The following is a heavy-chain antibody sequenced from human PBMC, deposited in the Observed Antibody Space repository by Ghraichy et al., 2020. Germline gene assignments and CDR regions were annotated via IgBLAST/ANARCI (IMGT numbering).Heavy chain of an antibody. V-gene: IGHV3-30*02. Sequence: GSLRLSCAASKFIFNNYGMHWVRQAPGKGLEWLAFIRYDESNKNYTDSVKGRFTISRDNSKNTLYLQMSSLGADDTAVYYCAKGSYYGSGTSYPFDYWGQGTLVTVSS. CDR2: IRYDESNK. CDR3: AKGSYYGSGTSYPFDY. D-gene: IGHD3-10*01. CDR1: KFIFNNYG. J-gene: IGHJ4*02.